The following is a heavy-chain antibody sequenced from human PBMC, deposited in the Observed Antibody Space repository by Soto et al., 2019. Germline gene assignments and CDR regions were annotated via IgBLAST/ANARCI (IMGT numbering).Heavy chain of an antibody. V-gene: IGHV3-33*01. CDR2: TWHDGSNK. D-gene: IGHD1-1*01. CDR1: GFTFSTYG. CDR3: TTELNDMQAFDI. Sequence: QVQLVESGGGVVQPGRSLRLSCVASGFTFSTYGMHWVRQAPGKGLEWVAMTWHDGSNKYYADSVKDRFTISRDNSKNTLYLQMNSLRDEDSAVYYCTTELNDMQAFDIWGRGTMVTVSS. J-gene: IGHJ3*02.